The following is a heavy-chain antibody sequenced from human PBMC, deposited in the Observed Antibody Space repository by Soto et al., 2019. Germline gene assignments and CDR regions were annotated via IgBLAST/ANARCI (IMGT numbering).Heavy chain of an antibody. CDR3: ARDGSGDRHAFDI. D-gene: IGHD3-10*01. CDR2: IWYDGSNK. Sequence: GGSLRLSCAASGFSFSSYCMHWVRQAPGKGLEWVAVIWYDGSNKYYADSVKGRFTISRDNSKNTLNLLMNSLRAADTAVYYWARDGSGDRHAFDIWGQGTMVTVSS. CDR1: GFSFSSYC. V-gene: IGHV3-33*01. J-gene: IGHJ3*02.